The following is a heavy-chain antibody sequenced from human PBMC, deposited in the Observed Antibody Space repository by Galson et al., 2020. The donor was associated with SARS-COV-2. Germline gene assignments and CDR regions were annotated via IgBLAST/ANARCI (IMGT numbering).Heavy chain of an antibody. CDR1: GFTFSSYS. J-gene: IGHJ6*02. V-gene: IGHV3-48*02. Sequence: TGGSLRLSCAASGFTFSSYSMNWVRQAPGKGLEWVSYISSSSTIYYADSVKGRFTISRDNAKNSLYLQMNSLRDEDTAVYYCARDLWPGRATEMGYYYYYGMDVWGQGTTVTVSS. CDR2: ISSSSTI. CDR3: ARDLWPGRATEMGYYYYYGMDV. D-gene: IGHD2-8*01.